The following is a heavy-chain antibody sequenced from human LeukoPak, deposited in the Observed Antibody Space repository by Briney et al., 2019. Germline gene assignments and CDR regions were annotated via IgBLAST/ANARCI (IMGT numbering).Heavy chain of an antibody. CDR1: GFTFSSYG. CDR3: AKGDTAMASNWFDP. J-gene: IGHJ5*02. CDR2: IRYDGSNK. D-gene: IGHD5-18*01. Sequence: GGSLRLSCAASGFTFSSYGMHWVRQAPGKGLEWVAFIRYDGSNKYYADSVKGRFTISRDNSKNTLYLQMNSLRAEDTAVYYCAKGDTAMASNWFDPWGQGTLVTVSS. V-gene: IGHV3-30*02.